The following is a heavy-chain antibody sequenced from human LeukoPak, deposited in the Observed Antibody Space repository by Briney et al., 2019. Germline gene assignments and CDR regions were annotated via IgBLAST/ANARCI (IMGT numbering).Heavy chain of an antibody. J-gene: IGHJ4*02. V-gene: IGHV4-34*01. Sequence: SETLSLTCAVYGGSFSGYYWSWIRQPPGEGLEWIGEINHSGSTNYNPSLKSRVTISVDTSKNQFSQKLSSVTAADTAVYYCARDEQGYSYGPFDYWGQGTLVTVSS. CDR2: INHSGST. D-gene: IGHD5-18*01. CDR3: ARDEQGYSYGPFDY. CDR1: GGSFSGYY.